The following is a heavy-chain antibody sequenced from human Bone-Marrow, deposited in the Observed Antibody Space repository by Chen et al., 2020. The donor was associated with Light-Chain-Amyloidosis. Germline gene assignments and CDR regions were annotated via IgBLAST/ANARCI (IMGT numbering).Heavy chain of an antibody. J-gene: IGHJ3*02. V-gene: IGHV4-38-2*02. D-gene: IGHD3-22*01. CDR1: GYSMNDAYY. CDR3: ARDHVDSDSSGYYYHGAFDI. Sequence: QVHLQESGPGLVKPSETLSLTCIVSGYSMNDAYYWGWFRQTPEKGLEWIGSIYRNGNAHYTPSLKSRVTISIDTSRNHYSLQLNSVTAADTAVYYCARDHVDSDSSGYYYHGAFDIWGQGTVVTVSS. CDR2: IYRNGNA.